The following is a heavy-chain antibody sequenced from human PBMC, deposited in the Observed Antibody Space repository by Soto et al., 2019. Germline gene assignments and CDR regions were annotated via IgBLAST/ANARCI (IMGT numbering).Heavy chain of an antibody. Sequence: SETLSLTCTVSGGSISSGGYYWSWIRQHPGKGLEWIGYIYYSGSTYYNPSLKSRVTISVDTSKNQFSLKLSSVTAADTAVYYCARCSGGSWIDGPWGQGTLVTVSS. CDR2: IYYSGST. V-gene: IGHV4-31*02. D-gene: IGHD2-15*01. CDR3: ARCSGGSWIDGP. J-gene: IGHJ5*02. CDR1: GGSISSGGYY.